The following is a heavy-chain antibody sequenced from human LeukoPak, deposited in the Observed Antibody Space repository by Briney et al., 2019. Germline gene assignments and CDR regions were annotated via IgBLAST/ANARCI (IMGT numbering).Heavy chain of an antibody. CDR1: GFTFSSYG. V-gene: IGHV3-33*01. J-gene: IGHJ4*02. D-gene: IGHD2-15*01. CDR2: IWYGGSNK. CDR3: ARESGYCSGGSCYSGYFDY. Sequence: GGSLRLSCAASGFTFSSYGMHWVRQAPGKGLEWVAVIWYGGSNKYYADSVKGRFTISRDNSKNTLYLQMNSLRAEDTAVYYCARESGYCSGGSCYSGYFDYWGQGTLVTVSS.